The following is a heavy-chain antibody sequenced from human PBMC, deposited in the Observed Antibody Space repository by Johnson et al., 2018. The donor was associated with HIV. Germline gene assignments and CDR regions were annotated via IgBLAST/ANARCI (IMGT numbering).Heavy chain of an antibody. D-gene: IGHD4-17*01. J-gene: IGHJ3*02. CDR1: GFTFSSYA. CDR3: ARDPPVTTTHNAFDI. Sequence: MLLVESGGGVVQPGGSLRLSCAASGFTFSSYAMSWVRQAPGKGLEWVSAISGSGSTIYYAASVKGRFTISRDNAKNSLYLQMNSLRAEDTAVYYCARDPPVTTTHNAFDIWGQGTMVTVSS. V-gene: IGHV3-48*04. CDR2: ISGSGSTI.